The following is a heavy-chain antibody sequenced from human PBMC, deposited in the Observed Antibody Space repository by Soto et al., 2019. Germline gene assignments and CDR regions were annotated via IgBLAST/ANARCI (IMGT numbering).Heavy chain of an antibody. CDR3: ARTGGLRPWYYYYMDV. CDR1: GGTFSSYA. J-gene: IGHJ6*03. Sequence: GASVKVSCKASGGTFSSYAISWVRQAPGQGLEWMGGIIPIFGTANYAQKFQGRVTITADESTSTAYMELSSLRSEDTAVYYCARTGGLRPWYYYYMDVWGKGTTVTVSS. D-gene: IGHD3-10*01. CDR2: IIPIFGTA. V-gene: IGHV1-69*13.